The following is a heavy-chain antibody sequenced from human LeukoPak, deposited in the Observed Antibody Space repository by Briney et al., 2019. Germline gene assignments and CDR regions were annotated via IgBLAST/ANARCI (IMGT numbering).Heavy chain of an antibody. V-gene: IGHV3-7*01. CDR2: IKEDGSDK. CDR3: ARDGWRAINY. CDR1: GFTFSTYW. J-gene: IGHJ4*02. Sequence: GGSLRLSCEASGFTFSTYWMSWVRQAPGKGLEWVANIKEDGSDKNYVDSVRGRFTISRDNAKNSLYLQMNSLRVEDTAVYYCARDGWRAINYWGQGTLVTVSS. D-gene: IGHD5-24*01.